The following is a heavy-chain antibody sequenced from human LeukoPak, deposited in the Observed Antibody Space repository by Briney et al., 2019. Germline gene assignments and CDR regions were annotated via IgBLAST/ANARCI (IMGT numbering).Heavy chain of an antibody. CDR1: GGSISSTIYY. V-gene: IGHV4-39*01. CDR2: IYSSGST. CDR3: AKSGGYGLIDY. Sequence: PSETLSLTCTVSGGSISSTIYYWGWIRQPPGKGLEWIGNIYSSGSTYYNASLQSRVTISKDTSKNQFSLRLNSVTAADTAMYYCAKSGGYGLIDYWGQGTRVTVSS. D-gene: IGHD1-26*01. J-gene: IGHJ4*02.